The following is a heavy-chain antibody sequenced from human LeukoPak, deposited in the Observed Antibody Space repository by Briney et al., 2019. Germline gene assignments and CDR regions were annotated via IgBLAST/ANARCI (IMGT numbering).Heavy chain of an antibody. J-gene: IGHJ4*02. V-gene: IGHV1-69*01. D-gene: IGHD2-15*01. CDR2: IIPIFGTA. CDR1: GGTFTSYA. CDR3: ARLWAWASVCSGGSCYSDY. Sequence: SVKVSCKASGGTFTSYAISWVRQAPGQGLEWMGGIIPIFGTANYAQKFQGRVTITADESTSTAYMELSSLRSEDTAVYYCARLWAWASVCSGGSCYSDYWGQGTLVTVSS.